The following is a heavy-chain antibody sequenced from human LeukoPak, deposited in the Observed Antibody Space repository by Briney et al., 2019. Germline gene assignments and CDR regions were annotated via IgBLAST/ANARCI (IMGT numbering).Heavy chain of an antibody. J-gene: IGHJ5*02. V-gene: IGHV1-2*02. CDR1: GGTFSSYA. CDR3: ARVVYSYRHNWFDP. CDR2: INPNSGGT. D-gene: IGHD5-18*01. Sequence: ASVKVSCKASGGTFSSYAISWVRQAPGQGLEWMGWINPNSGGTNYAQKFQGRVTMTRDTSISTAYMELSRLRSDDTAVYYCARVVYSYRHNWFDPWGQGTLVTVSS.